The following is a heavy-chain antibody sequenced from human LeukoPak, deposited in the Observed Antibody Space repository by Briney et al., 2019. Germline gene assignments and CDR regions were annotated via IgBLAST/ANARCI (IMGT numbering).Heavy chain of an antibody. CDR1: GFTFSNSW. CDR2: IKCDGSEK. J-gene: IGHJ3*02. D-gene: IGHD2-2*01. V-gene: IGHV3-52*01. Sequence: GGFLRLSCAASGFTFSNSWMHWVCQAPEKGLEWVADIKCDGSEKCYVDSVKGRLTISRDNAKNSLYLQVNSLRAEDMTVYYCVRGVGSSTSCYVRAFDIWGQGTMVTVSS. CDR3: VRGVGSSTSCYVRAFDI.